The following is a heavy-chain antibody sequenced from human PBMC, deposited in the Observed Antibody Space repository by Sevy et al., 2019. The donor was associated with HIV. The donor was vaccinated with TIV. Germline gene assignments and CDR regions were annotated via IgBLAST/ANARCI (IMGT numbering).Heavy chain of an antibody. D-gene: IGHD4-17*01. CDR1: GYTFNHYG. J-gene: IGHJ4*02. Sequence: ASVKVSCKASGYTFNHYGICWVRQAPGQGLEWMGWISAYNGHTNYSQRFQGRITMTTDTSTSTAYMELRSLRSDDTVVYVCAGVGGADYGDTGWSRAYFDSWGQGTLVTVSS. V-gene: IGHV1-18*01. CDR3: AGVGGADYGDTGWSRAYFDS. CDR2: ISAYNGHT.